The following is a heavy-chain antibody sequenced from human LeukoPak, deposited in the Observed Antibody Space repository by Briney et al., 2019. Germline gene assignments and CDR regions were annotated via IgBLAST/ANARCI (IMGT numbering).Heavy chain of an antibody. V-gene: IGHV5-51*01. Sequence: GESLKISCKGSGYSFTSYWIGWVRQMPGKGLEWMGIIYPGDSDTRYSPSFQGQVTISADKSISTAYLQWSSLKASDTAMYYCAITPEGDCSGGSCYWYFDLWGRGTLVTVSS. CDR3: AITPEGDCSGGSCYWYFDL. CDR1: GYSFTSYW. J-gene: IGHJ2*01. CDR2: IYPGDSDT. D-gene: IGHD2-15*01.